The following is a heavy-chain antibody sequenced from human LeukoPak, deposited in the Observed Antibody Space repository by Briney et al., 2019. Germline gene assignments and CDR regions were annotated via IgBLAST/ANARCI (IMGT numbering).Heavy chain of an antibody. CDR3: AKDQFDIVVVPSVLMDV. CDR2: ISAGGGST. CDR1: GSTFSSYA. V-gene: IGHV3-23*01. J-gene: IGHJ6*02. Sequence: GGSLRLSCTASGSTFSSYAMSWVRQAPGKGLEYVSTISAGGGSTFYADSMKGRSAISRDNSRNTVYLQMNSLRVEDTAVYFCAKDQFDIVVVPSVLMDVWGLGTTVTVSS. D-gene: IGHD2-2*01.